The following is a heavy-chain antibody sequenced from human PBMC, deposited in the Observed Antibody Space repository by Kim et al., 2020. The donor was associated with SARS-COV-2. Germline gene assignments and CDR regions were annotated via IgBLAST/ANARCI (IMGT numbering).Heavy chain of an antibody. D-gene: IGHD6-19*01. CDR3: GKSYSAWPANFMDY. J-gene: IGHJ4*02. Sequence: ADSVKGRFTVSRDTSKNTFYLQMSSLRGDDTAVYFCGKSYSAWPANFMDYWGQGTLVTVSS. V-gene: IGHV3-23*01.